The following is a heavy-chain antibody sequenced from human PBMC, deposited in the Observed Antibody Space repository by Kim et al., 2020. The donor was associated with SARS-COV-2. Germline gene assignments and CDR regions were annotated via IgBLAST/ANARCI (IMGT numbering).Heavy chain of an antibody. CDR3: ARVSGGNSNWFDP. Sequence: YSPSLKSRVTISVDTSKNQFSLKLSSVTDADTAVYYCARVSGGNSNWFDPWGQGTLVTVSS. J-gene: IGHJ5*02. V-gene: IGHV4-59*01. D-gene: IGHD2-21*02.